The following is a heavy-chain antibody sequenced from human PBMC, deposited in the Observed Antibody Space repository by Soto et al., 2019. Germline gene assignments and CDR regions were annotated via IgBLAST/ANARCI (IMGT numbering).Heavy chain of an antibody. CDR2: ISAYNGNT. CDR3: ASGALQLYSGYDSYYYYGMDV. CDR1: GYTFSSYG. J-gene: IGHJ6*02. V-gene: IGHV1-18*04. D-gene: IGHD5-12*01. Sequence: QVQLVQSGAEVKKPGASVKVSCKASGYTFSSYGISWVRQAPGQGLEWMGWISAYNGNTNYAQKLQGRVTMTTDTSTSTAYMELRSLRSDDTAVYYCASGALQLYSGYDSYYYYGMDVWGQGTTVTVSS.